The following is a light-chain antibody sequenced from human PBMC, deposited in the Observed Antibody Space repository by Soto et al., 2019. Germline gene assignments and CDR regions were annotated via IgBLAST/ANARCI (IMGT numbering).Light chain of an antibody. V-gene: IGKV3-11*01. J-gene: IGKJ4*01. CDR3: KQRSNWPPT. CDR2: DAS. CDR1: QSVSSY. Sequence: EIVLTQSPATLSLSPGERATLSCRASQSVSSYLAWYQQKPGQAPRLLIYDASNRATGIPARFSGGGSGTYFPLTISSLEPEDFAVYYCKQRSNWPPTFGGGTKVEIK.